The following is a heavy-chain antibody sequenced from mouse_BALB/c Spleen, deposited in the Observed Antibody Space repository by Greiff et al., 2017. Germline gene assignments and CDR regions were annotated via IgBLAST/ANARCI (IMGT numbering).Heavy chain of an antibody. J-gene: IGHJ2*01. Sequence: EVKLMESGGGLVKPGGSLKLSCAASGFTFSSYAMSWVRQTPEKRLEWVATISSGGSYTYYPDSVKGRFTISRDNAKNTLYLQMSSLRSEDTAMYYCARDGNYGYWGQGTTLTVSS. D-gene: IGHD2-1*01. CDR2: ISSGGSYT. V-gene: IGHV5-9-3*01. CDR3: ARDGNYGY. CDR1: GFTFSSYA.